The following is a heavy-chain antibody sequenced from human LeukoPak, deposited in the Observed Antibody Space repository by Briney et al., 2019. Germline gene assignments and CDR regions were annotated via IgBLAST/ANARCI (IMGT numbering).Heavy chain of an antibody. J-gene: IGHJ4*02. Sequence: KPGGSLRLSCAASGFTFSSYSMNWVRQAPGKGLEWVSSISSSSYIYYADSVKGRFTISRDNAKNSLYLQMNSLRAEDTAVYYCARAGYYMLSWANFDYWGQGTLVTVSS. CDR3: ARAGYYMLSWANFDY. CDR1: GFTFSSYS. CDR2: ISSSSYI. V-gene: IGHV3-21*01. D-gene: IGHD3-9*01.